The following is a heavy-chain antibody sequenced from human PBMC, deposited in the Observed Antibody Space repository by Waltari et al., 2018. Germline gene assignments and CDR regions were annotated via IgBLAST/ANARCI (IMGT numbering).Heavy chain of an antibody. J-gene: IGHJ4*02. D-gene: IGHD5-12*01. V-gene: IGHV1-69*10. Sequence: QVYLVQSGAEVKKPGSSVKVSCKAFGGTFSSFVISWVRQAPGQGLEWMGYIRPILDRTNYAQRFQGRVTITADKSANTAYMELNSLRPEDTAFYYCALLHSRMAMIQKFDYWGQGALVTVSS. CDR3: ALLHSRMAMIQKFDY. CDR1: GGTFSSFV. CDR2: IRPILDRT.